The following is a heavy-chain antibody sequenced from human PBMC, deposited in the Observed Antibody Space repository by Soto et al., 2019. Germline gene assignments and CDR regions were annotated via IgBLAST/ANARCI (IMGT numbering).Heavy chain of an antibody. CDR3: AHAYETSCRNFGY. V-gene: IGHV2-5*02. D-gene: IGHD3-22*01. CDR2: MYWDNDQ. Sequence: QITLKESGPTLVKPTQTLTLTCTFSGFSLRTSGVGVGWIRQPPGKALEWLALMYWDNDQRYSPSLRSRFTITKDTSKNQVVLTVANVDPVDPATYYCAHAYETSCRNFGYWAQGILVTVSS. J-gene: IGHJ4*02. CDR1: GFSLRTSGVG.